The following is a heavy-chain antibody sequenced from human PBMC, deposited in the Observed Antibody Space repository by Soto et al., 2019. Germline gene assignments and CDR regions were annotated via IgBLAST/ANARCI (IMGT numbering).Heavy chain of an antibody. D-gene: IGHD3-22*01. CDR2: IIPIFGTA. J-gene: IGHJ3*02. Sequence: SVKVTWEDCRGGFGSCAISWLRHSPGQGLEWMGGIIPIFGTANYAQKLQGRVTITADESMSTAYMELSSLRSEDNSVYYCARFRYYLDAFDILGQGTMVT. CDR3: ARFRYYLDAFDI. V-gene: IGHV1-69*13. CDR1: RGGFGSCA.